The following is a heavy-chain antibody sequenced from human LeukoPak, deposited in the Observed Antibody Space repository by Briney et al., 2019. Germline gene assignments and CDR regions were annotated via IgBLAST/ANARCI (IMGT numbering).Heavy chain of an antibody. Sequence: GGSLRLSCAASGFTFSSYAMHWVRQAPGKGLEYVSAISSNGGSTYYANSVKGRFTISRHNSKNTLYLQMGSLRAEDMAVYYCARGPFAYDFWSGYYEPPYYWGQGTLVTVSS. CDR1: GFTFSSYA. J-gene: IGHJ4*02. D-gene: IGHD3-3*01. CDR3: ARGPFAYDFWSGYYEPPYY. CDR2: ISSNGGST. V-gene: IGHV3-64*01.